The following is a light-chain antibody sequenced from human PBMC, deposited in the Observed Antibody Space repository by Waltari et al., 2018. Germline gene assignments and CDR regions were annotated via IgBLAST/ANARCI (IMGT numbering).Light chain of an antibody. J-gene: IGLJ3*02. CDR1: SSDVGGYNY. Sequence: QSALTQPASVSGSPGQSITISCTGTSSDVGGYNYVSWYQQHPGKAPKFMIYDVSKRPSGVSNRFSGSKSGNTASLTISGLQAEDEADYYCRSYTSSSTWVFGGGTKLTVL. CDR3: RSYTSSSTWV. CDR2: DVS. V-gene: IGLV2-14*01.